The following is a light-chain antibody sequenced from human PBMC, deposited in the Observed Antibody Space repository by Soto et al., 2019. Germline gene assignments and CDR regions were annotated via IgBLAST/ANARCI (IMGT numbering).Light chain of an antibody. V-gene: IGLV4-69*01. CDR2: LNSDGSH. Sequence: QSVLTQSPSASASLGASVKLTCTLSSGHTTYAIAWYQQQPKKGPRYLIKLNSDGSHTKGDGIPDRFSGSSSGAERYLSISSLQSEDDADYYCQTWGTGIVFGGGTKLTVL. J-gene: IGLJ2*01. CDR1: SGHTTYA. CDR3: QTWGTGIV.